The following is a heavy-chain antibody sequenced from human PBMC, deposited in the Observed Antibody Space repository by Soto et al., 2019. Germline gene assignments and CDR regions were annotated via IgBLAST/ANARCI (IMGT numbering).Heavy chain of an antibody. CDR3: AWPHDRAGLCT. CDR1: ESTFSTYL. Sequence: AAVKDSFKASESTFSTYLLHWVGQVDGRGLEWMGWHNGYNGQTEYSQKFQGRVTITRDTSAKTAYLELRSLTSVDTAVYYCAWPHDRAGLCTWGQGNLVTVSS. V-gene: IGHV1-3*01. CDR2: HNGYNGQT. J-gene: IGHJ5*02. D-gene: IGHD1-1*01.